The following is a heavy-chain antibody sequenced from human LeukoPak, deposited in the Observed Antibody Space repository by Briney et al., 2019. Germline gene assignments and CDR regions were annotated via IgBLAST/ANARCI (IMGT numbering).Heavy chain of an antibody. CDR1: GYTFTSYG. J-gene: IGHJ4*02. CDR2: ISAYNGNT. V-gene: IGHV1-18*01. CDR3: ARDESSSWYEVMDY. Sequence: GASVKVSCKASGYTFTSYGISWVGQAPGQGGEGMGWISAYNGNTNYAQKLQGRVTMTTDTSTSTVCMELRSLTAADTAVYYCARDESSSWYEVMDYWSQGTLVTVSS. D-gene: IGHD6-13*01.